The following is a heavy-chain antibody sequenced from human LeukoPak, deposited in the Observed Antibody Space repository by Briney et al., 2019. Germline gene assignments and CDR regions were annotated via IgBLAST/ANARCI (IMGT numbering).Heavy chain of an antibody. CDR1: GFTFSSYA. Sequence: GGSLRLSCAASGFTFSSYAMHWVRQAPGKGLEWVAVISYDGSNKYYADSVKGRFTIFRDNSKNTLYLQMNSLRAEDTAVYYCARVAVAATAGYWGQGTLVTVSS. D-gene: IGHD6-19*01. J-gene: IGHJ4*02. V-gene: IGHV3-30*04. CDR2: ISYDGSNK. CDR3: ARVAVAATAGY.